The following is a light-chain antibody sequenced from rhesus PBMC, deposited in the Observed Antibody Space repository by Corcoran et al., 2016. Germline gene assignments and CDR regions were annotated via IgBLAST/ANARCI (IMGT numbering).Light chain of an antibody. Sequence: DIQMTQSPSSLSASVGDRVTITCQASQAISNNSAWYQQKPGKVPKLLMYKASTLQSGVPSRFSGSGSGTDFTLTLSSLQPEDFATYYCQHGYGIAPTFGQGTKVEIK. CDR2: KAS. V-gene: IGKV1-25*01. CDR1: QAISNN. J-gene: IGKJ1*01. CDR3: QHGYGIAPT.